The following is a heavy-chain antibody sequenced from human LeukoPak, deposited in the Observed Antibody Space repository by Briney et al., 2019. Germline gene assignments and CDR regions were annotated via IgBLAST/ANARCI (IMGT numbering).Heavy chain of an antibody. CDR3: ARGATGRTFDY. CDR2: IWYDGSNQ. J-gene: IGHJ4*02. CDR1: GFIFTTYG. D-gene: IGHD1-1*01. Sequence: GGSLRLSCAASGFIFTTYGMHWVRQAPGKGLEWVAVIWYDGSNQYYADSVKGRFTISRDDSKNTLYLQMNSLRAEDTALYYCARGATGRTFDYWGQGTLVTVSS. V-gene: IGHV3-33*01.